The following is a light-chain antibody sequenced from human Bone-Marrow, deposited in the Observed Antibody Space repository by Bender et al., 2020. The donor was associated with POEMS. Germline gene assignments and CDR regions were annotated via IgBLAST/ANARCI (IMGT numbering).Light chain of an antibody. CDR1: SSDVGGYKY. CDR2: EVS. Sequence: QSALTQPPSASGSPGQSVTISCTGTSSDVGGYKYVSWYQQYPGKAPKLRIYEVSKRPSGVPDRFSGSKSGNTASLTVSGLQAEDEADYYCSSYAGSNNYVFGTGTKVTVL. J-gene: IGLJ1*01. CDR3: SSYAGSNNYV. V-gene: IGLV2-8*01.